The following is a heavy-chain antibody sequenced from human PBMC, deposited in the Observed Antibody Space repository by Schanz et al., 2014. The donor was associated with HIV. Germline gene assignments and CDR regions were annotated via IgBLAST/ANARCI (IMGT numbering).Heavy chain of an antibody. CDR1: GDGFTTRT. J-gene: IGHJ5*02. CDR2: ILPIFGAA. Sequence: QVQLQQSGAEVKKPGSSVKVSCTASGDGFTTRTISWLRQAPGHALEWMGGILPIFGAAKNAPKFQGRVTITADESTSTAYMELTGLNPEDTAIYYCARDDVLDSLASWGQGTLVTVSS. CDR3: ARDDVLDSLAS. V-gene: IGHV1-69*13. D-gene: IGHD2-21*01.